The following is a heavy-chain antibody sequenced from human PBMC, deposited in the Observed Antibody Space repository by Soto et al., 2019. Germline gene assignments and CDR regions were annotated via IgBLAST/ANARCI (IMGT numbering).Heavy chain of an antibody. D-gene: IGHD2-2*01. Sequence: KESGPTLVNPTQTLTLTCTFSGFSLNTFGVGVGWLRQPPGKALEWLALVYWDDDKRYNPSLMNRLTITKDTSKNQVVLTMTNMDPVDTATYYCAQRKGGYCSSTSCQGYFDPWGQGTLVTVSS. CDR3: AQRKGGYCSSTSCQGYFDP. CDR2: VYWDDDK. V-gene: IGHV2-5*02. J-gene: IGHJ5*02. CDR1: GFSLNTFGVG.